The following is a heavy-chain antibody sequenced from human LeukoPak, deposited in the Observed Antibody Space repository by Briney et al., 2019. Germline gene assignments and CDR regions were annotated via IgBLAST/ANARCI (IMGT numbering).Heavy chain of an antibody. V-gene: IGHV3-48*03. Sequence: GGSLRLSCAASGFTFSSYEMNWVRQAPGKGLEWVSYISSSGSTIYYADSVKGRFTISRDNAKNSLYLQMNSLRVEDTALYYCAKGFGYSGYFFDYWGQGTLVTVSS. CDR2: ISSSGSTI. D-gene: IGHD5-12*01. J-gene: IGHJ4*02. CDR3: AKGFGYSGYFFDY. CDR1: GFTFSSYE.